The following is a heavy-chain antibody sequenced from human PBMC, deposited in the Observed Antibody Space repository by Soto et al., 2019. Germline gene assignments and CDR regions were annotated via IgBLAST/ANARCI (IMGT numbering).Heavy chain of an antibody. Sequence: ASVKVSCKASGYTFTGYYMHWVRQAPGQRLEWMGWINPSNGNTNYAQKFQGRVTITRDTSASTAYMELSSLRSEDTAVYYCARGITLPTPLDYWGQGTLVTVSS. CDR3: ARGITLPTPLDY. J-gene: IGHJ4*02. D-gene: IGHD1-20*01. CDR2: INPSNGNT. CDR1: GYTFTGYY. V-gene: IGHV1-2*02.